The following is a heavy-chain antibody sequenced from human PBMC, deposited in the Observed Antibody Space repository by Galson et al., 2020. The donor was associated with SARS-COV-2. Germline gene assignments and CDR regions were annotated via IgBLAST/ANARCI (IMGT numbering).Heavy chain of an antibody. CDR1: GFTFSSNA. CDR2: ISDDGSNK. CDR3: ARGVHCSSTSCYSYYYYYGMDV. D-gene: IGHD2-2*01. J-gene: IGHJ6*02. Sequence: GESLKISCAASGFTFSSNAMHWVRQAPGKGLEWVAVISDDGSNKYYGDSVKGRFAISRDNSKNTLYLQMNSLRAEDTAVYYCARGVHCSSTSCYSYYYYYGMDVWGQGITVTVSS. V-gene: IGHV3-30*09.